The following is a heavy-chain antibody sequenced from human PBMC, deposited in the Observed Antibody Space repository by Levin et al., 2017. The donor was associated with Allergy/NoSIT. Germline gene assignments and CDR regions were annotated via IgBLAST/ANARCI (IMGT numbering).Heavy chain of an antibody. J-gene: IGHJ6*02. V-gene: IGHV4-39*07. CDR3: AGEPNSTYYYLYGLDV. CDR2: IYYDGIA. D-gene: IGHD2/OR15-2a*01. Sequence: SETLSLTCTVSGGSISDDSYYWAWVRQPPGKGLEWIGSIYYDGIAYYNPSLKTRLTISVDTSKNQFSLRVNSVTAADTAVYYCAGEPNSTYYYLYGLDVWGQGTTVNVSS. CDR1: GGSISDDSYY.